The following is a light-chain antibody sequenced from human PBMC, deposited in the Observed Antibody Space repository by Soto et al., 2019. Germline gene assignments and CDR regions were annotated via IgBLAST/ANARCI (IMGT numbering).Light chain of an antibody. CDR3: TSYTSSKIVV. CDR2: EVT. V-gene: IGLV2-14*01. J-gene: IGLJ2*01. Sequence: QSALTQPASVSGSPGQSITMSCIGTMYDVAAYNYVSWYQQHPGKVPKLIIYEVTNRPSGVSSRFSGSKSGNTASLTISGLQAEDEADYYCTSYTSSKIVVFGGGTKVTVL. CDR1: MYDVAAYNY.